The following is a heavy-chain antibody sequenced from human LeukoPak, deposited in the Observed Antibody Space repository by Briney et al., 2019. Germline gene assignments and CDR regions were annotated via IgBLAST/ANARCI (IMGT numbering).Heavy chain of an antibody. D-gene: IGHD2-2*01. J-gene: IGHJ4*02. CDR3: ATLADCSSTSCPGWGY. V-gene: IGHV4-34*01. Sequence: SETLSLTCAVYGGSFSGYYWSWIRQPPGKGLEWIGEINHSGSTNYNPSLKSRVTISVDTSKNQFSLKLSSVTAADTAVYYCATLADCSSTSCPGWGYWGQGTLVTVSS. CDR2: INHSGST. CDR1: GGSFSGYY.